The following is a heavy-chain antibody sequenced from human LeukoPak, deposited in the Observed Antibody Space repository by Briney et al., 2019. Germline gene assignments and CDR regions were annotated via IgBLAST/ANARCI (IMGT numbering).Heavy chain of an antibody. CDR2: INPSGGST. J-gene: IGHJ6*02. V-gene: IGHV1-46*01. Sequence: ASVKVSCKASGYTFTSYYMHWVRQAPGQGLEWMGIINPSGGSTSYAQKFQGRVTTTRDTSTSTVYMELSSLRSEDTAVYYCARDQIAAGSIAYYYYYGMDVWGQGTTVTVSS. CDR3: ARDQIAAGSIAYYYYYGMDV. CDR1: GYTFTSYY. D-gene: IGHD6-13*01.